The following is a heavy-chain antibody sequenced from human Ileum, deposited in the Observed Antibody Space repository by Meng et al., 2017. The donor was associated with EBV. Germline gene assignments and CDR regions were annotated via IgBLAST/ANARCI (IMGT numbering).Heavy chain of an antibody. CDR2: IPHRGSS. CDR3: LRGSGGSV. V-gene: IGHV4-4*02. CDR1: GDSITNHKW. D-gene: IGHD3-10*01. Sequence: VLLRDACPALGKRSDTRSLTVAVFGDSITNHKWWAWVRQPPGKGLEGIGEIPHRGSSAYNPSLKSRVSMSIDKSKNQFSLKLTSVTAADTAVYHCLRGSGGSVWGQGTLVTVSS. J-gene: IGHJ1*01.